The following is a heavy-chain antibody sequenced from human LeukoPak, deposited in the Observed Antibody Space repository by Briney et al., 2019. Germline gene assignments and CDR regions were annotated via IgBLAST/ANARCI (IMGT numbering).Heavy chain of an antibody. CDR2: IYYSGST. CDR3: ARNAYDFLTGHLVYMDV. V-gene: IGHV4-59*01. J-gene: IGHJ6*03. CDR1: GGSISSYY. D-gene: IGHD3-9*01. Sequence: PETLSLTCTVSGGSISSYYWNWIRQPPRKGLEWIGYIYYSGSTNYNPSLKSRVTISIDTSKNQFSLRLSSVTAADTAMYYCARNAYDFLTGHLVYMDVWGKGTTVTVSS.